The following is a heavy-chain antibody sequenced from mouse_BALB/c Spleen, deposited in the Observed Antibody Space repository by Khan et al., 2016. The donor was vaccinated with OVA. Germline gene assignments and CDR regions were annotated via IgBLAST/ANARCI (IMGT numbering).Heavy chain of an antibody. CDR2: ISSTGST. CDR1: GYSITSDYA. CDR3: ARTPYYNYGYALDF. V-gene: IGHV3-2*02. D-gene: IGHD2-12*01. Sequence: EVQLQESGPGLVKPSQSLSLTCTVTGYSITSDYAWNWIRQFPGNKLEWMGYISSTGSTSYNPSLKSRISITRDTSKNQFFLQLKSVTTEDTATYYCARTPYYNYGYALDFWGPGTLVTVSS. J-gene: IGHJ4*01.